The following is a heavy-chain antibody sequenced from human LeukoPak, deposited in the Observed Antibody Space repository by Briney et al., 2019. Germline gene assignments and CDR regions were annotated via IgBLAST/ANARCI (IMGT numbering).Heavy chain of an antibody. J-gene: IGHJ4*02. D-gene: IGHD3-9*01. CDR2: ISSSSSYI. Sequence: GGSLRLSCAASGFTFSSYSMNWVRQAPGKGLEWVSSISSSSSYIYYADSVKGRFTISRDNAKNSLYLQMDSLRAEDTAVYYWARLSRGFDLLFKIATYYFYYWGQGTLVTVSS. CDR3: ARLSRGFDLLFKIATYYFYY. CDR1: GFTFSSYS. V-gene: IGHV3-21*01.